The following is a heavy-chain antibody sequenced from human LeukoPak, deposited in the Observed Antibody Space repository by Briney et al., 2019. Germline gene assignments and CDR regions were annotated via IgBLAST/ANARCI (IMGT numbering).Heavy chain of an antibody. CDR1: GGSISSYY. J-gene: IGHJ4*02. D-gene: IGHD6-13*01. CDR2: IYYSGST. Sequence: SETLSLTCTVSGGSISSYYWSWIRQPPGKGPEWIGYIYYSGSTNYNPSLKSRVTISVDTSKNQFSLKLSSVTAADTAVYYCARGLIAAAGTRYYFDYWGQGTLVTVSS. V-gene: IGHV4-59*01. CDR3: ARGLIAAAGTRYYFDY.